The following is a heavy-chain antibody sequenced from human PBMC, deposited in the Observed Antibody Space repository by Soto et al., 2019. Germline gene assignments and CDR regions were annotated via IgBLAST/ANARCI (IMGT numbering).Heavy chain of an antibody. CDR2: IYYSGST. J-gene: IGHJ4*02. Sequence: SETLSLTCTVSGGSISSYYWSWIRQPPGKGLEWIGYIYYSGSTNYNPSLKSRVTISVDTSKNQFPLKLSSVTAADTAVYYCARRDYGSGSYEYYFDYWGQGTLVTVSS. CDR1: GGSISSYY. V-gene: IGHV4-59*08. D-gene: IGHD3-10*01. CDR3: ARRDYGSGSYEYYFDY.